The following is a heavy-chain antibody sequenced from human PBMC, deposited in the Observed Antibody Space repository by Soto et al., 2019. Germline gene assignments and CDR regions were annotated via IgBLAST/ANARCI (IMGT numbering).Heavy chain of an antibody. CDR3: ARSRTYYYDSSGYYYAI. V-gene: IGHV4-59*01. CDR2: IYYSGST. Sequence: SETLSLTCTVSGDSISTYYWSWIRQPPGKGLEWIGYIYYSGSTSYNPSLKSRVTISLDTSKNQFSLKLSSVTAADTAVYYCARSRTYYYDSSGYYYAIWGQGTLVTVSS. D-gene: IGHD3-22*01. CDR1: GDSISTYY. J-gene: IGHJ4*02.